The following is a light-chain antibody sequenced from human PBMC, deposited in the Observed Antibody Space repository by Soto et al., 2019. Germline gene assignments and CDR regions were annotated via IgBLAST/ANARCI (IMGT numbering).Light chain of an antibody. Sequence: DIQMTHSPYTLSASVGDIVTITCRASQGISTWLAWYQQKPGTAPKLLIYDASSLESGVPSRFSGSGSGTEFTLTISSLQPDDYATYYCQQYSSYSRTFGQGTKVDIK. CDR1: QGISTW. CDR2: DAS. V-gene: IGKV1-5*01. J-gene: IGKJ1*01. CDR3: QQYSSYSRT.